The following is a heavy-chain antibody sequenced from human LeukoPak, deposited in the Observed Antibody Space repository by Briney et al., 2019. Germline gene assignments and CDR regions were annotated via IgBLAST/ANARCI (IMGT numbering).Heavy chain of an antibody. Sequence: GGSLRLSCTASGFTFGDYAMSWVRQAPGKGLEWVGFIRSKAYGGTTEYAASVKGRFTIPRDDSKSIAYLQMNSLKTEDTAVYYCTRGYYYDSSGYYYVWFDPWGQGTLVTVSS. V-gene: IGHV3-49*04. D-gene: IGHD3-22*01. J-gene: IGHJ5*02. CDR2: IRSKAYGGTT. CDR3: TRGYYYDSSGYYYVWFDP. CDR1: GFTFGDYA.